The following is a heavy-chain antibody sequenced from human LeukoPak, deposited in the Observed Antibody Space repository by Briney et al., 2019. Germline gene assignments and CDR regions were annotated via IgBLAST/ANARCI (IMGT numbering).Heavy chain of an antibody. Sequence: PGRSLRLSCAGSGFNLDDYGMHWVRQAPGKGLEWDSGISWNSGSRGYADSVKGRFTISRDNAENSLYLQMNSLRAEDTALYYCARTAYNWFDPWGQGTLVTVSS. V-gene: IGHV3-9*01. CDR3: ARTAYNWFDP. J-gene: IGHJ5*02. CDR2: ISWNSGSR. CDR1: GFNLDDYG.